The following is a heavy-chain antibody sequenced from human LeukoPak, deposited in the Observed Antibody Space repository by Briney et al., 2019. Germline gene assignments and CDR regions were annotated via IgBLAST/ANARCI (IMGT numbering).Heavy chain of an antibody. D-gene: IGHD3-22*01. CDR2: ISSSSNYI. J-gene: IGHJ4*02. V-gene: IGHV3-21*01. CDR3: ARDLVGSYYDSSGPYDY. CDR1: GFTFSTYT. Sequence: GGSLRLSCAASGFTFSTYTMNWVRQAPGKGLEWGSSISSSSNYIYDADSVKGRLTISRDNAKNSLYLQMNSLRAEDTAVYYCARDLVGSYYDSSGPYDYWGQGTMVTVSS.